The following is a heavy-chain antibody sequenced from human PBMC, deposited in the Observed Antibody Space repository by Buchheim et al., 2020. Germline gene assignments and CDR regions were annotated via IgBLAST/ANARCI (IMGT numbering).Heavy chain of an antibody. CDR3: ARHDIAVAGLEIDY. V-gene: IGHV4-39*01. CDR1: GVSISSSSHY. CDR2: VYYSGAR. D-gene: IGHD6-19*01. Sequence: QLQLQESGPALVKPSETLSLTCTVSGVSISSSSHYWGWVRQPPGKGLEWIGNVYYSGARAYNPSLTSRVSISIDTAKDQFSLKLSSVTAADTAVYYCARHDIAVAGLEIDYWGQGTL. J-gene: IGHJ4*02.